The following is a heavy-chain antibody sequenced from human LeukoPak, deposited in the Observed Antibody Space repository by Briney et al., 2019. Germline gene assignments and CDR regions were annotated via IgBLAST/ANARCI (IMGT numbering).Heavy chain of an antibody. D-gene: IGHD3-3*01. Sequence: SETLSLTCTVSDYSISSGFFWGWVRQSPGKRLEWIGNIYRTGSTNYHPSLKSRVTISVDTSKNQFSLKLSSVTAADTAIYYCARGEDVSGYRTDCWGQGTLVTVSS. J-gene: IGHJ4*02. V-gene: IGHV4-38-2*02. CDR1: DYSISSGFF. CDR3: ARGEDVSGYRTDC. CDR2: IYRTGST.